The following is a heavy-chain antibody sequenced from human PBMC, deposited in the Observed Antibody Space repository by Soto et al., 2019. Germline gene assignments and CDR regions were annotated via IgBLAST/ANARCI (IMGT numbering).Heavy chain of an antibody. CDR1: GYTFTGYY. CDR3: ARAVLYSSSSGPVDY. V-gene: IGHV1-2*02. J-gene: IGHJ4*02. Sequence: QVQLVQSGAEVKKPGASVKVSCKASGYTFTGYYMHWVRQAPGQGLEWMGWINPNSGGTNYAQKFQGRVTMTRDTSISTAYMEPSRLRSDDTAVYYCARAVLYSSSSGPVDYWGQGTLVTVSS. CDR2: INPNSGGT. D-gene: IGHD6-6*01.